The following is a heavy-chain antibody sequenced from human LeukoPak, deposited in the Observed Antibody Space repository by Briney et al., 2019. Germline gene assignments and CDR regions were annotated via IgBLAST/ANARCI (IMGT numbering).Heavy chain of an antibody. V-gene: IGHV3-48*03. CDR3: ACLYYDPLIFDY. Sequence: GGSLRLSCAASGFTFSSYEMNWVRQAPGEGLEWVSYISSSGSTIYYADSVKGRFTISRDNAKNSLYLQMNSLRAEDTAVYYCACLYYDPLIFDYWGQGTLVTVSS. CDR1: GFTFSSYE. CDR2: ISSSGSTI. D-gene: IGHD3-3*01. J-gene: IGHJ4*02.